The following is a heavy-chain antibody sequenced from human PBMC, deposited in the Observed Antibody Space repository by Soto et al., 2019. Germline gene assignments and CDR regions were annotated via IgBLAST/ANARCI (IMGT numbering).Heavy chain of an antibody. CDR2: IIPIYASA. V-gene: IGHV1-69*06. D-gene: IGHD3-9*01. Sequence: QVQLVQSGAEVKKPGSSVKVSCKASGGTFSSNAISWVRQAPGQGLEWMGGIIPIYASANYAQNFQGRVTVTAEKDPRTAYLELSRLKFADSAIYYCAVIVTGSRSPLAHWGRGTLVIVSS. CDR1: GGTFSSNA. J-gene: IGHJ4*02. CDR3: AVIVTGSRSPLAH.